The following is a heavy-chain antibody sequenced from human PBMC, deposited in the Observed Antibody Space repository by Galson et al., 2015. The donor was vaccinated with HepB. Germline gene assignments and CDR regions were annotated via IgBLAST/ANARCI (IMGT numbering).Heavy chain of an antibody. D-gene: IGHD2/OR15-2a*01. CDR3: ARDLWQAGHYFGMDV. CDR1: GIPFHNYT. J-gene: IGHJ6*02. Sequence: LRLSCAASGIPFHNYTMNWVRQAPGKGLEWVSSITGSGHRTYYAKSVKGRFSISRDNSKNTVFLQMSGLRADDTAIYYCARDLWQAGHYFGMDVWGQGTTLTVSS. CDR2: ITGSGHRT. V-gene: IGHV3-23*01.